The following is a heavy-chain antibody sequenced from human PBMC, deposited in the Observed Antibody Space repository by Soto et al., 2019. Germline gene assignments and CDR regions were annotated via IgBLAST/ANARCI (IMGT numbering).Heavy chain of an antibody. CDR1: GGSISSSSYY. CDR3: ARLLWFGESPFDY. V-gene: IGHV4-61*05. Sequence: PSETLSLTCTVSGGSISSSSYYWGWIRQPPGKGLEWIGYIYYSGSTNYNPSLKSRVTISVDTSKNQFSLKLSSVTAADTAVYYCARLLWFGESPFDYWGQGTLVTVSS. CDR2: IYYSGST. J-gene: IGHJ4*02. D-gene: IGHD3-10*01.